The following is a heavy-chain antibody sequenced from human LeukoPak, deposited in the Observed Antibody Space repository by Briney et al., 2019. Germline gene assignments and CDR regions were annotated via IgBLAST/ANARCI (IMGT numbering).Heavy chain of an antibody. J-gene: IGHJ4*02. CDR3: ARDFDGNYYFHY. CDR1: GGSISTYY. CDR2: VDYSGST. Sequence: SETLSLTCTVSGGSISTYYWRWIRQPPGKGLEWIGYVDYSGSTNYSPSLKSRVTISIDTSKKQFSLKLSSVTAADTAVYYCARDFDGNYYFHYWGQGTLVTVSS. D-gene: IGHD1-7*01. V-gene: IGHV4-59*01.